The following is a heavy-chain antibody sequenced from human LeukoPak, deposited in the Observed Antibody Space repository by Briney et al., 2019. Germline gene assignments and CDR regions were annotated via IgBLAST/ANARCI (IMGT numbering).Heavy chain of an antibody. V-gene: IGHV3-23*01. J-gene: IGHJ6*03. D-gene: IGHD2-2*01. CDR3: AKMPSTEIYYYYYMDV. CDR1: RFTFSSYA. Sequence: GGSLRLSCAASRFTFSSYAMSWVRQAPGKGLEWVSGISGSGGSTYYADSVKGRFTTSRDNSKNTLYLQMNSLRAEDTAVYYCAKMPSTEIYYYYYMDVWGKGTTVTVSS. CDR2: ISGSGGST.